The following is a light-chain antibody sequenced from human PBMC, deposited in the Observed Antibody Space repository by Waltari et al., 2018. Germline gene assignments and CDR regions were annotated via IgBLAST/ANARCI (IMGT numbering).Light chain of an antibody. CDR2: RET. CDR1: QTIISW. V-gene: IGKV1-5*03. Sequence: DIQMTQSPSTLSASIGDRVTITCRASQTIISWLAWYQQKPGQAPRLLIYRETALETGVPSRFSGTGSGTEFTLTINGLQPDDSATYFCQQYDSFWSFGQGTKVEVK. J-gene: IGKJ1*01. CDR3: QQYDSFWS.